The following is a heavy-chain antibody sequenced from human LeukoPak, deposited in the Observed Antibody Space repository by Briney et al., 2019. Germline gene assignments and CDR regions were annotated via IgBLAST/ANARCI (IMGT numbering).Heavy chain of an antibody. V-gene: IGHV4-34*01. D-gene: IGHD5-24*01. CDR2: INHSGST. CDR3: AGEERDGYNIDY. J-gene: IGHJ4*02. Sequence: SETLSPTCAVYGGSFSGYYWSWIRQPPGKGLEWIGEINHSGSTNYNPSLKSRVTISVDTSKNQFSLKLSSVTAADTAVYYCAGEERDGYNIDYWGQGTLVTVSS. CDR1: GGSFSGYY.